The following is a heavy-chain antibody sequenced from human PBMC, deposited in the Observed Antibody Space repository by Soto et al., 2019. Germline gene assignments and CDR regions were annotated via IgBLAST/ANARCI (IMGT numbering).Heavy chain of an antibody. CDR1: GYTFTTYG. J-gene: IGHJ3*02. CDR2: ISAYNGNT. V-gene: IGHV1-18*01. Sequence: QVPLVQSGAEVKKPGASVKVSCKASGYTFTTYGITWVRQAPGQGLEWMGWISAYNGNTNYAQKLQGRVTMTTDTSTSTAYMELRSLRSDDTAVYYCARDRIVVVVAAPEAFDIWGQGTMVTVSS. D-gene: IGHD2-15*01. CDR3: ARDRIVVVVAAPEAFDI.